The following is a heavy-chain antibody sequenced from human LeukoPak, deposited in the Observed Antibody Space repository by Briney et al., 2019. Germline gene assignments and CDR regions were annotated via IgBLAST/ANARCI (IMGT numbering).Heavy chain of an antibody. Sequence: ASVKVSCKASGYTFTSYDINWVRQATGQGLEWMGWMNPNSGNTGYAQKFQGRVTMTRNTSISTAYMELSSLRSEDTAVYYCARHSSGWYGGNWFDPWGQGTLVTVPS. CDR2: MNPNSGNT. D-gene: IGHD6-19*01. V-gene: IGHV1-8*01. CDR3: ARHSSGWYGGNWFDP. J-gene: IGHJ5*02. CDR1: GYTFTSYD.